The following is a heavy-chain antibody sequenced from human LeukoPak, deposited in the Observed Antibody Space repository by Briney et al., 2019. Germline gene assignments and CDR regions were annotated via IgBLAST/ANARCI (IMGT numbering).Heavy chain of an antibody. CDR3: ATSESQTKFDY. CDR1: GYTFTSYW. CDR2: IFPGDSDT. J-gene: IGHJ4*02. V-gene: IGHV5-51*01. Sequence: GESLKISCEGSGYTFTSYWIAWVRQMPGKGLEWMGIIFPGDSDTIYSPSFQGQVTISADKSINTAYLQWSSLKASDTAMYYCATSESQTKFDYWGQGTLVTASS. D-gene: IGHD1/OR15-1a*01.